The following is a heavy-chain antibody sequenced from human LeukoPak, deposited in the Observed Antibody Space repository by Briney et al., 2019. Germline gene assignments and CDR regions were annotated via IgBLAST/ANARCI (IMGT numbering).Heavy chain of an antibody. D-gene: IGHD6-19*01. CDR2: INHRGGT. CDR1: GGTFSGYY. CDR3: VRELAVARAAFDM. J-gene: IGHJ3*02. V-gene: IGHV4-34*01. Sequence: SETLSLTCAVCGGTFSGYYWSWLRQPPGRGVEGIGEINHRGGTNYNPSLKRLVSISVDTSKNQFSLNLRSVTAADTAVYYCVRELAVARAAFDMWGQGTMVTVSS.